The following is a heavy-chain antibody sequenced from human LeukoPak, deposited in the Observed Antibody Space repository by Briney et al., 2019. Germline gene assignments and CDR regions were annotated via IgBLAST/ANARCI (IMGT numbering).Heavy chain of an antibody. CDR1: GYTFTSYY. Sequence: ASVKVSCKASGYTFTSYYMHWVRQAPGQGLEWMGIINPSGGSPSYAQKFQGRVTMTRDTSTSTVYVELSSLRSEDTAVYYCARDPGYSSGDDAFDIWGQGTMVTVSS. V-gene: IGHV1-46*01. D-gene: IGHD6-19*01. J-gene: IGHJ3*02. CDR3: ARDPGYSSGDDAFDI. CDR2: INPSGGSP.